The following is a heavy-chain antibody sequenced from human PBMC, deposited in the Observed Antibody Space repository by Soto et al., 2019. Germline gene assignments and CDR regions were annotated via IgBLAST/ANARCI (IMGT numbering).Heavy chain of an antibody. D-gene: IGHD3-10*01. CDR3: TTLYYYKSYYFDY. CDR1: GFTFSNAW. J-gene: IGHJ4*02. Sequence: GGSLRLSCAASGFTFSNAWMSWVRQAPGKGLEWVGRIKSKTDGGTTDYAAPVKGRFTISRDDSKNTLYLQMNSLKTEDTAVYYCTTLYYYKSYYFDYWGQGTLVTVSS. CDR2: IKSKTDGGTT. V-gene: IGHV3-15*01.